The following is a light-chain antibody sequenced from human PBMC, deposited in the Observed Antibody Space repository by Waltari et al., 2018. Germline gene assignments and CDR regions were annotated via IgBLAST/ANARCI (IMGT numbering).Light chain of an antibody. CDR3: HQYHKWPRELS. CDR2: DAA. Sequence: IVMTQSPATVSLSPGERATPSCRASHHINNDLAWYQPTPGQPPRLLIYDAATRATGVPVRFRGSGSGTDLALTISSLQSEDFAVYYCHQYHKWPRELSFGGGTKVEIK. V-gene: IGKV3-15*01. CDR1: HHINND. J-gene: IGKJ4*01.